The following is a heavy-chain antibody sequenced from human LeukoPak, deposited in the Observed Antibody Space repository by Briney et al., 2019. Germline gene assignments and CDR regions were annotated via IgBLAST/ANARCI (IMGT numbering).Heavy chain of an antibody. V-gene: IGHV1-69*01. D-gene: IGHD3-10*01. Sequence: SVKVSCTASGGTFSSYAISWVRQAPGQGLEWMGGVIPIFGTANYAQKFQGRVTITADESTSTAYMALSSLRSEDTGVYYCARGRDYYGSGSYYNRILGAFDIWGQGTMVTVSS. J-gene: IGHJ3*02. CDR3: ARGRDYYGSGSYYNRILGAFDI. CDR1: GGTFSSYA. CDR2: VIPIFGTA.